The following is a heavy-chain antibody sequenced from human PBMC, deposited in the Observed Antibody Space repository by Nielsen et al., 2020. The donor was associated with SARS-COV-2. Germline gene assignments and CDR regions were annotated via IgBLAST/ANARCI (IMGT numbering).Heavy chain of an antibody. D-gene: IGHD3-16*01. CDR3: ARVGDSWAFEI. CDR1: GGSISSHTYY. CDR2: IYTSGST. Sequence: SETLSLTCTVSGGSISSHTYYWSWIRQPAGKGLEWIGRIYTSGSTNFNPSLKSRVTISVDTSKNQFSLKLSSVTAADTAVYYCARVGDSWAFEIWGQGTKVTVSS. J-gene: IGHJ3*02. V-gene: IGHV4-61*02.